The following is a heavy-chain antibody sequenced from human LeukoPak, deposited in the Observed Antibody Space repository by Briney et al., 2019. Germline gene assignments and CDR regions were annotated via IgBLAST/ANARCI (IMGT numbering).Heavy chain of an antibody. CDR3: ARADSYGPPFDY. V-gene: IGHV1-2*02. Sequence: ASVKVSFKASGYTFTGYYIHWVRQPPGQGQEWVGWINPNSGGTNYAQKFQGRVTMTRDTSISTAYMELSRLRSDDTAVYYCARADSYGPPFDYWGQGTLVTVSS. D-gene: IGHD5-18*01. CDR1: GYTFTGYY. CDR2: INPNSGGT. J-gene: IGHJ4*02.